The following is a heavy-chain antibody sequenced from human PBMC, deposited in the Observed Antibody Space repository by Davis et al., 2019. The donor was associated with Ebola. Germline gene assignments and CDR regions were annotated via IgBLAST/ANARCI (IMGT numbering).Heavy chain of an antibody. CDR3: ARGKPFGSSFWFDP. V-gene: IGHV4-30-2*01. CDR1: GGSISSGGYS. CDR2: IYHSGST. Sequence: MPSETLSLTCAVSGGSISSGGYSWSWIRQPPGKGLEWIGYIYHSGSTYYNPSLKSRVTISVDRSKNQFSLKLSSVTAADTAVYYCARGKPFGSSFWFDPWGRGTLVTVSS. D-gene: IGHD6-13*01. J-gene: IGHJ5*02.